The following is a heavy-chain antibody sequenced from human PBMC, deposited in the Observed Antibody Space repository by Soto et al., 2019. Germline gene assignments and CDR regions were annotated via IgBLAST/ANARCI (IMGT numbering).Heavy chain of an antibody. CDR2: IYYSGYT. CDR3: ARDEGRCSSTSCYPGNYYYYGMDV. J-gene: IGHJ6*02. D-gene: IGHD2-2*01. V-gene: IGHV4-30-4*01. Sequence: PSETLPLTCTVAGGSVILGGHYWNLIRQPPGNCLEWIGYIYYSGYTFDNPSLTSRVTLSVDTSKNQFSLRAEDTAVYYCARDEGRCSSTSCYPGNYYYYGMDVWGQGTTVTVSS. CDR1: GGSVILGGHY.